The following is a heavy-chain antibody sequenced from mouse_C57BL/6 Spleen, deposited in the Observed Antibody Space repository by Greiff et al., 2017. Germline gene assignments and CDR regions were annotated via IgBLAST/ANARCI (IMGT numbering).Heavy chain of an antibody. D-gene: IGHD2-4*01. V-gene: IGHV5-4*01. CDR3: ARADDYDRYFEV. Sequence: EVQLVESGGGLVKPGGSLKLSCAASGFTFSSYAMSWVRQTPEKRLEWVATISDGGSYTYYPDNVKGRFPISRDNAKNNLYLQMSHLKSEDTAMYYCARADDYDRYFEVWGTGSTVTVSS. CDR1: GFTFSSYA. CDR2: ISDGGSYT. J-gene: IGHJ1*03.